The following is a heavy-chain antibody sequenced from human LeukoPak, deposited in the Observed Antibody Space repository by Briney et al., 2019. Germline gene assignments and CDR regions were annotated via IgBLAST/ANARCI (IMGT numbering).Heavy chain of an antibody. CDR2: ISYDGSNK. Sequence: GRSLRLSCAASGFTFSSYAMHWVRQAPGKGLEWVAVISYDGSNKYYADSVKGRFTISRDNSKNTLYLQMNSLRAEDTAVYYCARVIWFDYYFDYWGQGTLVTVSS. J-gene: IGHJ4*02. CDR3: ARVIWFDYYFDY. D-gene: IGHD3-10*01. CDR1: GFTFSSYA. V-gene: IGHV3-30-3*01.